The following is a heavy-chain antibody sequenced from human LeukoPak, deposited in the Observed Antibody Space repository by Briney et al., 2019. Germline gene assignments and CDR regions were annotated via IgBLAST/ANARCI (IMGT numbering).Heavy chain of an antibody. CDR2: INPNSGGT. CDR3: ARDVRFGELLSFGFDP. D-gene: IGHD3-10*01. J-gene: IGHJ5*02. CDR1: GYTFTGYY. Sequence: ASVKVSCKASGYTFTGYYMHWVRQAPGQGLEWMGWINPNSGGTNYAQKFQGRVTMTRDTSISTTYMELSRLRSDDTAVYYCARDVRFGELLSFGFDPWGQGTLVTVSS. V-gene: IGHV1-2*02.